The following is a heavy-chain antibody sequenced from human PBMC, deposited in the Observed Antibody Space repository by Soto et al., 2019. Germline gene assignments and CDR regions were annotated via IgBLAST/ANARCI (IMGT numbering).Heavy chain of an antibody. CDR1: GGSIDSYY. CDR3: ARLGGYYQSLDT. D-gene: IGHD3-22*01. Sequence: QVQLQESGPGRVKPSETLSLTCTVSGGSIDSYYWTWIRQPPGKGLEWIGYVYYTGTTTYSPSLKSPVTLSVDTSMTPISLKLSSVTAADTAFYYCARLGGYYQSLDTWGQGTLVTVSS. V-gene: IGHV4-59*08. J-gene: IGHJ5*02. CDR2: VYYTGTT.